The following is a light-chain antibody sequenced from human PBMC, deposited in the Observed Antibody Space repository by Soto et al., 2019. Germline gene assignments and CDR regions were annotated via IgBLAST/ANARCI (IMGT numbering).Light chain of an antibody. Sequence: QSALTQPRSVSGSPGQSVTISCTGTSSDIGAYNYVSWYQQHPGKAPKLMIYHVSKRPSGVPDRFSGSKSGNAASLTISGLQAEDEADYYCQSYDSSLSGYVVFGGGTKVTVL. J-gene: IGLJ2*01. CDR3: QSYDSSLSGYVV. CDR1: SSDIGAYNY. V-gene: IGLV2-11*01. CDR2: HVS.